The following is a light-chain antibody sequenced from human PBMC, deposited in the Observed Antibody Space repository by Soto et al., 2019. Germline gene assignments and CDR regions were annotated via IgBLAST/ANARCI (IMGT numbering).Light chain of an antibody. CDR3: NSYTSSSPLV. Sequence: QSALTQPASVSGSPGQSITISCTGTSSDVGGYNYVSWYQQHPGKAPKLMIYEVSNRTSGVSNRFSGSKSGNTASLTISGLQAEDEADYYCNSYTSSSPLVFGTGTKVTVL. V-gene: IGLV2-14*01. J-gene: IGLJ1*01. CDR2: EVS. CDR1: SSDVGGYNY.